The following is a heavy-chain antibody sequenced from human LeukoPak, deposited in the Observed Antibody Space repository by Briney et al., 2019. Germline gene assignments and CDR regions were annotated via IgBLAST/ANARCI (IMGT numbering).Heavy chain of an antibody. Sequence: ASVKVSCKASGGTFSSYAISWVRQAPGQGLEWMGWINPNSGGTNYAQKLQGRVTMTTDTSTSTAYMELRSLRSDDTAVYYCARSPFLDTAMVGFDYWGQGTLVTVSS. D-gene: IGHD5-18*01. V-gene: IGHV1-18*01. CDR3: ARSPFLDTAMVGFDY. J-gene: IGHJ4*02. CDR2: INPNSGGT. CDR1: GGTFSSYA.